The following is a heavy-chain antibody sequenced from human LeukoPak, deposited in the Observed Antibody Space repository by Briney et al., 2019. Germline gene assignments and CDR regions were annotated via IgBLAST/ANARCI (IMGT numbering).Heavy chain of an antibody. CDR2: ISGAPYRT. CDR3: AKDTFVELSYLHH. J-gene: IGHJ4*02. V-gene: IGHV3-23*01. D-gene: IGHD1-26*01. Sequence: GGSLRLSCGASGLNFSGYAMSWVRQAPGKGLQWVSAISGAPYRTYYANPVRGRFPISRDISNNTLYFQMNNLRAEDTAINYCAKDTFVELSYLHHWGQGALVTVSS. CDR1: GLNFSGYA.